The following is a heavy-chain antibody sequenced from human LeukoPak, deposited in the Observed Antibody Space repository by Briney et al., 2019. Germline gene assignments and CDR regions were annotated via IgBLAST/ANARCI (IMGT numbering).Heavy chain of an antibody. D-gene: IGHD2-21*02. CDR2: ISGSGGST. CDR3: ARHPVVVTALSMDV. CDR1: GFTFSSYA. V-gene: IGHV3-23*01. J-gene: IGHJ6*02. Sequence: SGGSLRLSCAASGFTFSSYAMSWVRQAPGKGLEWVSAISGSGGSTYYADSVKGRFTISRDNAKNSLYLQMNSLRAEDTAVYYCARHPVVVTALSMDVWGQGTTVTVSS.